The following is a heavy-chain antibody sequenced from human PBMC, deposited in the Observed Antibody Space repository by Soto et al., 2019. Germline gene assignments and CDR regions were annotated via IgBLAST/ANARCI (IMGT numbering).Heavy chain of an antibody. J-gene: IGHJ4*02. V-gene: IGHV4-31*03. CDR1: GGSISSGGYY. CDR3: ARDRGGYYFDY. CDR2: IYYSGST. D-gene: IGHD3-3*01. Sequence: QVQLQESGPGLVKPSQTLSLTCIFSGGSISSGGYYWSWIRQHQGKGLEWIGYIYYSGSTYYNPSLKSRVTISVDTSKNQFSLKLSSVTAADTAVYYCARDRGGYYFDYWGQGTLVTVSS.